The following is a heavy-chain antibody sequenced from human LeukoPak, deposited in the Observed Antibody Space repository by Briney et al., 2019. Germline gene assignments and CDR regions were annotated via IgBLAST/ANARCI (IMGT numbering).Heavy chain of an antibody. CDR1: GGSISSYY. D-gene: IGHD2-2*01. CDR3: ASQDIVVVSTSAEYFHQ. V-gene: IGHV4-4*07. Sequence: PSETMSLTSTVSGGSISSYYWSWIRQPAGKGLEWIGRIYTSGSTNYNTSLKSRVTMSVDTSKNQFSLKLSSVTAADTAVYYCASQDIVVVSTSAEYFHQWGQGTLVTVSS. J-gene: IGHJ1*01. CDR2: IYTSGST.